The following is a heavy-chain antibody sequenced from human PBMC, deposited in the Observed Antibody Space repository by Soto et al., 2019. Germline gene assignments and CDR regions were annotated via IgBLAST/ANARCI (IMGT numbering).Heavy chain of an antibody. Sequence: SETLSLTCTVSGGSISSYYCSWIRQPPGKGLEWIGYIYYSGSTYYNPSLKSRVTISVDTSKNQFSLKLSSVTAADTALYYCARLNAGTTYYYYGMDVWGQGTTVTVSS. CDR2: IYYSGST. J-gene: IGHJ6*02. CDR3: ARLNAGTTYYYYGMDV. V-gene: IGHV4-59*08. D-gene: IGHD1-7*01. CDR1: GGSISSYY.